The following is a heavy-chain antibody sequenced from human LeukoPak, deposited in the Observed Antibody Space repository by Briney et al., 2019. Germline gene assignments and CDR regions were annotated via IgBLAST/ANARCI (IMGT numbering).Heavy chain of an antibody. CDR1: GDSITSDKW. V-gene: IGHV4-4*02. CDR2: IHHSKSS. CDR3: ARGRRKVDP. J-gene: IGHJ5*02. Sequence: PSETLSLTCAVSGDSITSDKWWTWVRQPPGKGLEWIGEIHHSKSSNYNPSLKSRVTISVDTSKNQFSLKLSSVTAADTAVYYCARGRRKVDPWGQGTLVTVSS.